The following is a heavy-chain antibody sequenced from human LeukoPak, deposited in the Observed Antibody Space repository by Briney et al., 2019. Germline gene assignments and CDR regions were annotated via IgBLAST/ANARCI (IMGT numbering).Heavy chain of an antibody. D-gene: IGHD3-3*01. CDR1: GYTFTGCY. V-gene: IGHV1-2*02. J-gene: IGHJ6*02. CDR3: ASSEEYYDFWSGYSDYYYGMDV. Sequence: ASVKVSCKASGYTFTGCYMHWVRQAPGQGLEWMGWINPNSGGTNYAQKFQGRVTMTRDTSISTAYMELSRLRSDDTAVYYCASSEEYYDFWSGYSDYYYGMDVWGQGTTVTVSS. CDR2: INPNSGGT.